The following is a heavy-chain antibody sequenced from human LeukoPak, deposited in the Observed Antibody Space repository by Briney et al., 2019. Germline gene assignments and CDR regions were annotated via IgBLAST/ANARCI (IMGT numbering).Heavy chain of an antibody. J-gene: IGHJ4*02. Sequence: ASVKVSCKASGYNVIDFSMHWVRQAPGQGLEWMGWINQNSGGTNYAQNFQGRVTMTWDPSISTAYMELRSLRYDDTAVYYCAREGWDPHLEYWGQGTLVTVSS. CDR3: AREGWDPHLEY. D-gene: IGHD1-26*01. CDR2: INQNSGGT. V-gene: IGHV1-2*02. CDR1: GYNVIDFS.